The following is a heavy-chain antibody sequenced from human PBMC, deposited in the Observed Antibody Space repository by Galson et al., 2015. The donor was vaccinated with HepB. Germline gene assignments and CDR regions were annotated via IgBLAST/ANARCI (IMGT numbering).Heavy chain of an antibody. D-gene: IGHD2-2*01. Sequence: SVKVSCKASGYTFTSYAMNWVRQAPGQGLEWMGWINTNTGNPTYAQGFTGRFVFSLDTSVSTAYLQISSLKAEDTAVYYCARDVIECSSTSCYSWYFDLWGRGTLVTVSS. CDR2: INTNTGNP. J-gene: IGHJ2*01. CDR3: ARDVIECSSTSCYSWYFDL. CDR1: GYTFTSYA. V-gene: IGHV7-4-1*02.